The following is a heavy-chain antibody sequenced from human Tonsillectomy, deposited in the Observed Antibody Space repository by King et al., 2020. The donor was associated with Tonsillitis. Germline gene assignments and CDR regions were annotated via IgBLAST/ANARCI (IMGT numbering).Heavy chain of an antibody. CDR1: GGSISSGRFY. V-gene: IGHV4-61*02. CDR2: VYTTGST. Sequence: VQLQESGPGLVKPSQTLSLTCTVSGGSISSGRFYWSWIRQPAGKGLEWIGRVYTTGSTNNTPSLKSRGTISVDTAKNQFSLKLSSVPAADTAVYYCARVGSSWDYYFDYWGQGTLVTVSS. J-gene: IGHJ4*02. CDR3: ARVGSSWDYYFDY. D-gene: IGHD6-13*01.